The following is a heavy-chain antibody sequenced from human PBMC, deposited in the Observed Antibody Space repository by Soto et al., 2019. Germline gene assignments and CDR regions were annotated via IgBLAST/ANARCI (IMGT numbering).Heavy chain of an antibody. V-gene: IGHV1-18*01. Sequence: ASVKVSCKASGYTFTSYGISWVRQAPGQGLEWMGWISAYNGNTNYAQKLQGRVTMTTDTSTSTAYMELRSLRSDDTAVYYCARKKSRYYKKISSSFAYWGRGTLVTVSP. CDR1: GYTFTSYG. J-gene: IGHJ4*02. D-gene: IGHD3-10*01. CDR2: ISAYNGNT. CDR3: ARKKSRYYKKISSSFAY.